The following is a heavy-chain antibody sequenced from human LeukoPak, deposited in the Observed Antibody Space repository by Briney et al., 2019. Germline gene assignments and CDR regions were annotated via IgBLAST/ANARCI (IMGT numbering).Heavy chain of an antibody. V-gene: IGHV4-39*01. J-gene: IGHJ4*02. Sequence: XPPGKGLXWIGSIYYSGSTYYNPSLKSRVTISVDTSKNQFSLKLSSVTAADTAVYYCARLGITMVRGVSLFDYWGQGTLVTVSS. CDR2: IYYSGST. D-gene: IGHD3-10*01. CDR3: ARLGITMVRGVSLFDY.